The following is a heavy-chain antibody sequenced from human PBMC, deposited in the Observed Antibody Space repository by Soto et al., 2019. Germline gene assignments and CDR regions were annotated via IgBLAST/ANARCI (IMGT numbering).Heavy chain of an antibody. CDR1: GDNFGSYS. Sequence: QVQLVQSGAEVKKPGSSVKLSCKASGDNFGSYSLSWMRQAPGQGLEWMGRITPILGEANSAQKFQDRVTITEDRFTNIAYMEMSSLRSEDTAVYYCAREFIEVAVFESWGQGTLVTVSS. CDR2: ITPILGEA. J-gene: IGHJ4*02. V-gene: IGHV1-69*08. CDR3: AREFIEVAVFES. D-gene: IGHD6-19*01.